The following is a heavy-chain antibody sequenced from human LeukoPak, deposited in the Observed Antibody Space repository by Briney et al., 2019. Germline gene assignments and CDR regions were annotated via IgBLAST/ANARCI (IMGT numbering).Heavy chain of an antibody. Sequence: GGSLRLSCAASGFSFSSYGMNWVRQAPGKGLEWVSYISISSNTIYYADSVNGRFTISRDNAKNSLYLQMNSLRDEDTAVYYCARVLGGDTGGFDYWGQGTPVTVSS. CDR1: GFSFSSYG. D-gene: IGHD3-16*01. CDR3: ARVLGGDTGGFDY. J-gene: IGHJ4*02. CDR2: ISISSNTI. V-gene: IGHV3-48*02.